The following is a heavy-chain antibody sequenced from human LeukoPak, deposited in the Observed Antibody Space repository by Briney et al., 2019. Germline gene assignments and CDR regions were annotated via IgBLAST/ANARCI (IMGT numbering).Heavy chain of an antibody. V-gene: IGHV3-7*01. D-gene: IGHD3-10*01. CDR2: IKQDGSEE. CDR3: ARSWYYYGSGSYGTSVFDY. CDR1: GFTFSSYW. Sequence: PGGSLRLSCAASGFTFSSYWMSWVRQAPGKGLEWVANIKQDGSEEYYVDSVKGRFTISRDNAKNSLYLQMNSLRAEDTAVYYSARSWYYYGSGSYGTSVFDYWGQGTLVTVSS. J-gene: IGHJ4*02.